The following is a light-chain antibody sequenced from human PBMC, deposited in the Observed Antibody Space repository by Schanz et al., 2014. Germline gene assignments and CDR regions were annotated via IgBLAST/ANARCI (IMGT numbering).Light chain of an antibody. CDR2: DVS. CDR3: SSYTSSSTPVV. J-gene: IGLJ2*01. CDR1: SSDAGGFTY. V-gene: IGLV2-11*01. Sequence: QSALTQPRSVSGSPGQSVTISCTGVSSDAGGFTYVSWYQQLPGKAPKLMIYDVSKRPSGVPARFSGSMSGNTASLTISGLQAEDEADYYCSSYTSSSTPVVFGGGTKLTVL.